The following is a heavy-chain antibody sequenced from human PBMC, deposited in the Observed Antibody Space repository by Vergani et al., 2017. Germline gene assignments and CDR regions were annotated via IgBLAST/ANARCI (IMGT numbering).Heavy chain of an antibody. Sequence: QVQLVESGGGVVQPGRSLRLSCAASGFTFSSYGMHWVRQAPGKGLEWVAVISYDGSNKYYADSVKGRFTISRDNSKNTLYLQMNSLRAEDTAVYYCAKARMVRGKGYNWFDPWGQGTLVTVSS. J-gene: IGHJ5*02. V-gene: IGHV3-30*18. D-gene: IGHD3-10*01. CDR3: AKARMVRGKGYNWFDP. CDR1: GFTFSSYG. CDR2: ISYDGSNK.